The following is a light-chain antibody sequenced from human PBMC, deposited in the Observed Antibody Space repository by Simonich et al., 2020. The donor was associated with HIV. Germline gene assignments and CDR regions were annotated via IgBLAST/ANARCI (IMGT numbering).Light chain of an antibody. CDR1: QSVSSY. CDR3: QQRSNWHT. V-gene: IGKV3-11*01. J-gene: IGKJ2*01. CDR2: NAS. Sequence: EIVLTQSPATLSLSPGERATLSCRASQSVSSYLAWYQQKPGQAPRLLIYNASNRATGIPARFSGSGSGKDFTLTISSLEPEDFAVYYGQQRSNWHTFGQGTKLEIK.